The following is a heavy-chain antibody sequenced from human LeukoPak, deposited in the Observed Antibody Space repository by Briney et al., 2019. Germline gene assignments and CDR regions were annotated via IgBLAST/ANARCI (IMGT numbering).Heavy chain of an antibody. V-gene: IGHV3-23*01. CDR2: ISGSGGTT. CDR1: GVTFSTYA. J-gene: IGHJ4*02. D-gene: IGHD3-10*01. CDR3: AKVLSDGSGSSFDY. Sequence: GGSLRLSCAASGVTFSTYAMGWVRQAPGQGLEWVSAISGSGGTTGYADSVEGRFTISRDESKNTLSLQMNSLRAEDTAVYYCAKVLSDGSGSSFDYWGQGTLVTVSS.